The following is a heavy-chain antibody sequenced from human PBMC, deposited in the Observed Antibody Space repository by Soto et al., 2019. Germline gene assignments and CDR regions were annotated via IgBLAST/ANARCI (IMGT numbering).Heavy chain of an antibody. D-gene: IGHD2-15*01. Sequence: SETLSLTCTVSGGSISSGGYYWSWIRQHPGKGLEWIGYIYYSGSTYYNPSLKSRVTISVDTSKNQLSLKLSSVTAADTAVYYCARELGYCSGGSCYSGAVDYWGQGTLVTVSS. CDR2: IYYSGST. J-gene: IGHJ4*02. CDR1: GGSISSGGYY. V-gene: IGHV4-31*03. CDR3: ARELGYCSGGSCYSGAVDY.